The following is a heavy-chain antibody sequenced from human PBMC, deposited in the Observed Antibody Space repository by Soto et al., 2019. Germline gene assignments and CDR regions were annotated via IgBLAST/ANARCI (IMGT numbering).Heavy chain of an antibody. CDR2: IYSSGST. D-gene: IGHD3-3*01. J-gene: IGHJ5*02. CDR1: GGSISSYY. CDR3: ARGITIFGVIWFDP. V-gene: IGHV4-59*01. Sequence: SETLSLTCTVSGGSISSYYWSWIRQPPGKGLEWIGYIYSSGSTKYNPSLKSRVTTSVDTSKNQLSLTLSSVTAADTAVYYCARGITIFGVIWFDPWGQGTLVTVSS.